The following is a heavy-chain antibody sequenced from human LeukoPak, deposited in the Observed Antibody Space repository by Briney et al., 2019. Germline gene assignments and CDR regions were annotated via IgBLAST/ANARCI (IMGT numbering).Heavy chain of an antibody. V-gene: IGHV4-59*01. J-gene: IGHJ4*02. Sequence: SETLSLTCTVSGGSISSYYWSWIRQPPGKRLEWIGYIYYSGSTNYNPSLKSRVTISVDTSKNQFSLKLSSVTAADTAVYYCARRLWYGGSHDYWGQGTLVTVSS. CDR3: ARRLWYGGSHDY. D-gene: IGHD4-23*01. CDR1: GGSISSYY. CDR2: IYYSGST.